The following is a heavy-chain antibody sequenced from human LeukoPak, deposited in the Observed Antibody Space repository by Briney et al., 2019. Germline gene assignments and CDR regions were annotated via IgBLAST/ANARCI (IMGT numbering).Heavy chain of an antibody. D-gene: IGHD6-19*01. CDR2: IGTAGDP. CDR3: ARGALQQWLRPYYYYGMDV. J-gene: IGHJ6*04. V-gene: IGHV3-13*05. Sequence: GGSLRLSCAASGFTFSSYDMHWVRQATGKGLEWVSVIGTAGDPYYPGSVKGRFTISRENAKNSLYLQMNSLRAGDTAVYYCARGALQQWLRPYYYYGMDVWGKGTTVTVSS. CDR1: GFTFSSYD.